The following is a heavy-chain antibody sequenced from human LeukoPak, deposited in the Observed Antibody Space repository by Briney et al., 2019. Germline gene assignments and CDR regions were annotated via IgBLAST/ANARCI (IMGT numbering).Heavy chain of an antibody. CDR2: ITTDGSST. Sequence: GGSLRLSCAVSGFTFISYGMQWVRQAPGKGLAWVSRITTDGSSTTYADSVKGRFTISGDNAKNTLYLQMNSLRAEDTAVYYCARELPREVTLDYWGQGTLVTVSS. CDR1: GFTFISYG. V-gene: IGHV3-74*01. CDR3: ARELPREVTLDY. J-gene: IGHJ4*01. D-gene: IGHD2-21*02.